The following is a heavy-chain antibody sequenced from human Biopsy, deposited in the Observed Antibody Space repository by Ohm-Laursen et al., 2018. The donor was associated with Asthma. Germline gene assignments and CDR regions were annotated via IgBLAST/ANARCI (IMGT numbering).Heavy chain of an antibody. J-gene: IGHJ6*02. D-gene: IGHD3-10*01. V-gene: IGHV1-18*01. CDR1: GYTFNSAG. CDR3: ARAVDYSHYYGIDV. Sequence: ASVKASCNASGYTFNSAGITWARQAPGQGLEWMGWISVYNGNTKVAQKLQDRVTMITDTSTSTAYMELRSLRSDDTAVYFCARAVDYSHYYGIDVWGQGTTVTVS. CDR2: ISVYNGNT.